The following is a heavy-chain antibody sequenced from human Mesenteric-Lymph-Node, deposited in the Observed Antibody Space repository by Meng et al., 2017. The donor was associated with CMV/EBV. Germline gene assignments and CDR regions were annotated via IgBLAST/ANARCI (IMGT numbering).Heavy chain of an antibody. D-gene: IGHD3/OR15-3a*01. V-gene: IGHV3-30*02. CDR2: IRYDGSYK. CDR3: AKVRHDFWTGYPNALDV. J-gene: IGHJ6*02. CDR1: GFTFSGYG. Sequence: GESLKISCAASGFTFSGYGIHWVRQAPGKGLEWVAFIRYDGSYKYYADSVKGRFTISRDNSKNTLFLQMNSLRAEDTAVYYCAKVRHDFWTGYPNALDVWGQGTPVTVSS.